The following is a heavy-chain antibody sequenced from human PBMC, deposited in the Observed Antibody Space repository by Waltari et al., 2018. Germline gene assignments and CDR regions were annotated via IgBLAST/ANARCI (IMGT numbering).Heavy chain of an antibody. J-gene: IGHJ6*02. Sequence: EVQLVESGGGLVRPGGSLRLSCVASGFSFRSYNMNWVRQAPGKGLVSLSSNTTRSKYMYYVDSLKGRFTNSRDDAKNSLFLQMNSLRAEDTAVYYCARDLIEPAAIGNYYYGMDVWGQGTTVTVSS. CDR2: NTTRSKYM. V-gene: IGHV3-21*01. D-gene: IGHD2-2*01. CDR3: ARDLIEPAAIGNYYYGMDV. CDR1: GFSFRSYN.